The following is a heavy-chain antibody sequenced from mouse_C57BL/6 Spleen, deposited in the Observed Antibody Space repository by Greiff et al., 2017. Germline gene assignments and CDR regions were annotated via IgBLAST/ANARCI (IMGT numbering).Heavy chain of an antibody. Sequence: VQLQQSVAELVRPGASVKLSCTASGFNIKNTYMHWVKQRPEQGLEWIGRIDPANGNTKYAPKFQGKATITADTSSNTAYLQLSSLTSEDTAIYYGASDYYGSSYGWFAYGGQGTLVTVSA. CDR1: GFNIKNTY. D-gene: IGHD1-1*01. J-gene: IGHJ3*01. CDR2: IDPANGNT. CDR3: ASDYYGSSYGWFAY. V-gene: IGHV14-3*01.